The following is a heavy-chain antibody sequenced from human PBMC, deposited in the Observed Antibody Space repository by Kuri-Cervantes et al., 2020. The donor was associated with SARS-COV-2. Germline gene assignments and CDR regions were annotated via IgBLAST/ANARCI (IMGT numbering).Heavy chain of an antibody. V-gene: IGHV3-30*02. D-gene: IGHD1-20*01. CDR3: AKDGLGYNWNAGGWFDP. CDR1: GFSFSSYG. CDR2: IWYDGSNK. Sequence: GESLKISCAASGFSFSSYGMHWVRQAPGKGLEWVAVIWYDGSNKYYANSVKGRFTISRDNSKNTLYLQMNSLRAEDTAVYYCAKDGLGYNWNAGGWFDPWGQGTLVTVSS. J-gene: IGHJ5*02.